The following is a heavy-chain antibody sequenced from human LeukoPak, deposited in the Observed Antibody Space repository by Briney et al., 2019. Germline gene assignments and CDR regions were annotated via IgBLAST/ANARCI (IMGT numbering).Heavy chain of an antibody. CDR2: IXAYNGNX. CDR3: ARGXDXAXXTPFDY. D-gene: IGHD5-18*01. CDR1: GYTFTSYG. J-gene: IGHJ4*02. V-gene: IGHV1-18*01. Sequence: ASVKVSCKASGYTFTSYGISWVRQAPGQGLEWMGWIXAYNGNXNYAQKLQGRVTITADKSTSTAYMELSSLRSEDTAVYYCARGXDXAXXTPFDYWGQGTLVTVSS.